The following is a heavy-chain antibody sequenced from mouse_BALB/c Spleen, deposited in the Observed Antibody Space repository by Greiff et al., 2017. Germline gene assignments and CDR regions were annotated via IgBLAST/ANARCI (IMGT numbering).Heavy chain of an antibody. CDR2: ISYSGST. Sequence: EVQLVESGPSLVKPSQTLSLTCSVTGDSITSGYWNWIRKFPGNKLEYMGYISYSGSTYYNPSLKSRISITRDTSKNQYYLQLNSVTTEDTATYYCARYSTGDGGFAYWGQGTLVTVSA. J-gene: IGHJ3*01. CDR3: ARYSTGDGGFAY. V-gene: IGHV3-8*02. D-gene: IGHD2-3*01. CDR1: GDSITSGY.